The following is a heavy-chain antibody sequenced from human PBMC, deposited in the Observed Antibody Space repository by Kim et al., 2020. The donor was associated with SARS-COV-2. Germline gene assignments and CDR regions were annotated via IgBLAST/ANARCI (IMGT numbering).Heavy chain of an antibody. CDR3: AGFYSDSSGQDPVDY. Sequence: GGSLRLSCAASGFTFSDYYMSWIRQAPGKGLEWVSSMSSSGNYTNYADPLKGRFTISRDNAKNSLYLQMDSLRAEDTAVYYCAGFYSDSSGQDPVDYWGQGTLVTVSS. J-gene: IGHJ4*02. V-gene: IGHV3-11*06. CDR1: GFTFSDYY. CDR2: MSSSGNYT. D-gene: IGHD3-22*01.